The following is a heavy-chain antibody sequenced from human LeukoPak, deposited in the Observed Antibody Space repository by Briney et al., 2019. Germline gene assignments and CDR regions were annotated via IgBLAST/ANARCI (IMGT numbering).Heavy chain of an antibody. CDR2: IIPIFGTA. D-gene: IGHD7-27*01. CDR1: GGTFSSYA. CDR3: ARDPNWGDSDAFDI. V-gene: IGHV1-69*13. Sequence: PSVKVSCKASGGTFSSYAISWVRQAPGQGLEWMGGIIPIFGTANYAQKFQGRVTITADESTSTAYMELSSLRPEDTAVYYCARDPNWGDSDAFDIWGQGTMVTVSS. J-gene: IGHJ3*02.